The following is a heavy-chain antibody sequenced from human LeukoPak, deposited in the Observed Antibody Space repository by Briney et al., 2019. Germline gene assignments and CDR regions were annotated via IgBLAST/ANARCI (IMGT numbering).Heavy chain of an antibody. CDR1: GYTFTSYY. CDR3: AKGNYYDSSGYYYTGAFDY. CDR2: INPSGGST. Sequence: GASVKVSCKASGYTFTSYYMHWVRQAPGQGLEWMGIINPSGGSTSYAQKFQGRVTMTRDTSTSTVYMELSSLRAEDTALYYCAKGNYYDSSGYYYTGAFDYWGQGTLVTVSS. V-gene: IGHV1-46*01. J-gene: IGHJ4*02. D-gene: IGHD3-22*01.